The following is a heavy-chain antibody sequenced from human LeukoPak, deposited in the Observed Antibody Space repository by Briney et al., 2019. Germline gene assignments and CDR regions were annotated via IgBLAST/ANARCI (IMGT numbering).Heavy chain of an antibody. J-gene: IGHJ6*03. Sequence: GGSLRLSCAASGFTFSSYSMNWVRQAPGKGLEWVSCISSSGSYIYYADSVKGRFTISRYNAKNSLYSQMNSLRAEDTAVYYCARASGEVSFPLYYYYYYMDVWGKGTTVTISS. CDR1: GFTFSSYS. CDR3: ARASGEVSFPLYYYYYYMDV. V-gene: IGHV3-21*04. D-gene: IGHD3-16*01. CDR2: ISSSGSYI.